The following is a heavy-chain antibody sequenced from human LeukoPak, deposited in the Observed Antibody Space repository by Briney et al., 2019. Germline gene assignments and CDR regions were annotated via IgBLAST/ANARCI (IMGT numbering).Heavy chain of an antibody. J-gene: IGHJ4*02. V-gene: IGHV3-53*01. CDR3: ARGSMVRGVILDY. CDR2: IYSGGST. Sequence: GGSLRLSCAASGSTVSSNYMSWVRQAPGKGLEWVSVIYSGGSTYYADSVKGRFTISRDNSKNTLYLQMNSLRAEDTAVYYCARGSMVRGVILDYWGQGTLVTVSS. CDR1: GSTVSSNY. D-gene: IGHD3-10*01.